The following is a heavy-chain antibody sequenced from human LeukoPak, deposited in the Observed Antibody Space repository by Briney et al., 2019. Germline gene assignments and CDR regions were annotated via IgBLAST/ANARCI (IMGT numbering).Heavy chain of an antibody. J-gene: IGHJ5*02. V-gene: IGHV4-4*02. Sequence: SETLSLTCAVSGDSISSSNWRTWVRQPPGKGLEWIGEIYHSGSTNYNPSLKSRVTMSLDKSKNQFSLKLTSVTAADTAVYYCAREAAGQWFDPWGQGTLVTVSS. D-gene: IGHD6-25*01. CDR2: IYHSGST. CDR1: GDSISSSNW. CDR3: AREAAGQWFDP.